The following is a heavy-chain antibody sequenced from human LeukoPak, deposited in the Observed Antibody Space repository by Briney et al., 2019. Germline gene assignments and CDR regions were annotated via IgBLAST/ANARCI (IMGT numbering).Heavy chain of an antibody. Sequence: GASVKVSCKASGGTFSSYAISWVRQAPGQGLEWMGRIIPILGIANYAQKFQGRVTITADKSTSTAYMELSSLRSEDTAVYYCARDPRVSAFDIWGQGTMVTVSS. CDR3: ARDPRVSAFDI. J-gene: IGHJ3*02. CDR1: GGTFSSYA. V-gene: IGHV1-69*04. CDR2: IIPILGIA. D-gene: IGHD2-8*01.